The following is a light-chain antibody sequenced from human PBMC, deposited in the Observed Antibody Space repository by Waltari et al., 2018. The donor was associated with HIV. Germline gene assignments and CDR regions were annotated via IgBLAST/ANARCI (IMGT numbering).Light chain of an antibody. V-gene: IGLV7-46*01. CDR1: PASVSRNHY. J-gene: IGLJ3*02. CDR2: ETE. Sequence: QVVVTQEPSLSVSPGGTVTVTCASVPASVSRNHYTHWIQLKPGQAPRTLIYETEKRHPWTAGRFAGSLIGGRAALMLAGALPDDEADYYCLLSYSGVRVFGGGTRLTV. CDR3: LLSYSGVRV.